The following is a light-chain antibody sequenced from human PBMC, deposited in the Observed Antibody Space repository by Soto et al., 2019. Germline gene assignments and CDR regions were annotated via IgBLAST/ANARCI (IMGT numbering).Light chain of an antibody. CDR3: QQSYSTPLLT. CDR2: AAS. V-gene: IGKV1-39*01. Sequence: DIQMTESPSSLSASVGDRVTITCRVSQSISSYLNWYQQKPGKAPKLLIYAASSLQSGVPSRFSGSGSGTDFTLTISSLQPEDFATYYCQQSYSTPLLTFGGGTKVDIK. CDR1: QSISSY. J-gene: IGKJ4*01.